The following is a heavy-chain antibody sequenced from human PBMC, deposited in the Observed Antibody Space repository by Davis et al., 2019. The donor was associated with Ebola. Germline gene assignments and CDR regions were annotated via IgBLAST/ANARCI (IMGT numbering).Heavy chain of an antibody. CDR3: ARGGRYFDWFDP. V-gene: IGHV4-31*03. Sequence: MPSETLSLTCTVSGGSISSGGYYWSWIRQHPGKGLEWIGYIYYSGSTNYNPSLKSRVTISVDTSKNQFSLKLSSVTAADTAVYYCARGGRYFDWFDPWGQGTLVTVSS. CDR2: IYYSGST. CDR1: GGSISSGGYY. J-gene: IGHJ5*02. D-gene: IGHD3-9*01.